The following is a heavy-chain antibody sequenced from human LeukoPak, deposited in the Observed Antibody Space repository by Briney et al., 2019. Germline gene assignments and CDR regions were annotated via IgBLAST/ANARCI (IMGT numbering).Heavy chain of an antibody. D-gene: IGHD2-2*01. Sequence: SETLSLTCSVSGGSISSNYWSWIRQPPGKGLEWIGYIYYSGSPTNYNPSLKSRATTSVDTSKSQFSLKLSSVTAADTAVYYCARDYRGYCSSTSCYGYFDYWGQGTLVTVSS. CDR2: IYYSGSPT. J-gene: IGHJ4*02. V-gene: IGHV4-59*12. CDR3: ARDYRGYCSSTSCYGYFDY. CDR1: GGSISSNY.